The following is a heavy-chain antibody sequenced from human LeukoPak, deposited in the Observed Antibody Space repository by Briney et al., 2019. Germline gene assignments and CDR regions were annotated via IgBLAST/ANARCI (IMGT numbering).Heavy chain of an antibody. D-gene: IGHD2-2*01. J-gene: IGHJ6*02. V-gene: IGHV3-9*01. CDR1: GFTFDDYA. Sequence: AGGSLRLSCAASGFTFDDYAMHWVRQAPGKGLEWVSGISWNSGSIGYADSVKGRFTISRDNSKNTLYLQMNSLRAEDTAVYYCARVGGGTSWLYYYYYGMDVWGQGTTVTVSS. CDR2: ISWNSGSI. CDR3: ARVGGGTSWLYYYYYGMDV.